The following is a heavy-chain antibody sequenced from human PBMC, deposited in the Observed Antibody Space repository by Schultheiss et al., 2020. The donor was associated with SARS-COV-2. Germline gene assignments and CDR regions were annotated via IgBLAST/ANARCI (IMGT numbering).Heavy chain of an antibody. CDR3: ARGITRVAATRYYYYMDV. V-gene: IGHV4-34*01. CDR2: INHSGST. CDR1: GGSFSGYY. J-gene: IGHJ6*03. D-gene: IGHD2-15*01. Sequence: SETLSLTCAVYGGSFSGYYWSWIRQPPGKGLEWIGEINHSGSTNYNPSLKSRVTISVDTSKNQFSLKLSSVTAADTAVYYCARGITRVAATRYYYYMDVWGKGTTVTVSS.